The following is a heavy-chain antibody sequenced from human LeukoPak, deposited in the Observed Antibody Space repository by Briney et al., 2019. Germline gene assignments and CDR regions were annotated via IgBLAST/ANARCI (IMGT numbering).Heavy chain of an antibody. V-gene: IGHV4-39*07. CDR2: IYYSGST. CDR1: GGSISSSSYY. D-gene: IGHD3-10*01. CDR3: ARAPTQSLWFGELMWDYFDY. Sequence: KSSETLSLTCTVSGGSISSSSYYWGWIRQPPGKGLEWIGSIYYSGSTYYNPSLKSRVTISVDTSKNQFSLKLSSVTAADTAVYYCARAPTQSLWFGELMWDYFDYWGQGTLVTVSS. J-gene: IGHJ4*02.